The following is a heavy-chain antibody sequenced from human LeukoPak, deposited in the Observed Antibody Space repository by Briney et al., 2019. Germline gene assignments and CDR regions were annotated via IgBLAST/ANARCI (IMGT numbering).Heavy chain of an antibody. CDR1: GYTFTNHY. CDR2: INPTGDST. D-gene: IGHD2-2*01. Sequence: ASVKVSCKASGYTFTNHYIHWVRQAPGQGLEWMGIINPTGDSTTYAQKFQGRVTMTRDTSTNTVYMELSSLRSDDTAVYYCARHPSPQLHHFDYWGQGTLVTVSS. CDR3: ARHPSPQLHHFDY. J-gene: IGHJ4*02. V-gene: IGHV1-46*01.